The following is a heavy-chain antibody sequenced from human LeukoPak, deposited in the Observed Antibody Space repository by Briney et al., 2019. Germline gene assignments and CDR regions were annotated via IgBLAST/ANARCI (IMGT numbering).Heavy chain of an antibody. J-gene: IGHJ4*02. CDR3: ASDPSIAGYFDY. CDR1: GGTFSSYA. CDR2: IIPIFGTA. Sequence: ASVTVSCKASGGTFSSYAISWGRQAPGQGLEWMGGIIPIFGTANYAQKFQGRVTITTDESTSTAYMELSSLRSEDTAVYYCASDPSIAGYFDYWGQGTLVTVSS. V-gene: IGHV1-69*05. D-gene: IGHD6-6*01.